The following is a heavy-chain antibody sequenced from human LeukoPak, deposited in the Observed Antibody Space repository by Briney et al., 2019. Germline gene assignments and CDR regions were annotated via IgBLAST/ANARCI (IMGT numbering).Heavy chain of an antibody. CDR1: GFTFSSYW. CDR3: AGYYDSSGYYRNQAIDI. Sequence: PGGSLRLSCAASGFTFSSYWMHWVRQAPGKGLVWVSRINSDGSSTSYADSVKGRFTISRDNAKNTVYLQMNSLRAEDTAVYYCAGYYDSSGYYRNQAIDIWGQGTMVTVSS. D-gene: IGHD3-22*01. V-gene: IGHV3-74*01. CDR2: INSDGSST. J-gene: IGHJ3*02.